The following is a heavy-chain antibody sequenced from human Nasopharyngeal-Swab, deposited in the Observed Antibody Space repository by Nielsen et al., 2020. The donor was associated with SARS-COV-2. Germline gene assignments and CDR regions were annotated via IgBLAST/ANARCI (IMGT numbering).Heavy chain of an antibody. CDR3: AKGGPPGSIAAALGYYYGMDV. Sequence: LSLTCAASGFTFSSYGMHWVRQAPGKGLEWVAVISYDGSNKYYADSVKGRFTISRDNSKNTLYLQMNSLRAEDTAVYYCAKGGPPGSIAAALGYYYGMDVWGQGTTVTVSS. J-gene: IGHJ6*02. CDR1: GFTFSSYG. V-gene: IGHV3-30*18. D-gene: IGHD6-13*01. CDR2: ISYDGSNK.